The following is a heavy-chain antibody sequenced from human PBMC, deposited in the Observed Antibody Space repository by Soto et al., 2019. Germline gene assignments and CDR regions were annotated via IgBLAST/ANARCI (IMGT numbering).Heavy chain of an antibody. CDR3: AKNSGWFNT. D-gene: IGHD3-10*01. CDR2: IGGGGETT. Sequence: EFQVMQSGGGLGQPGGSLRLACAASGFPFSTTDMSWVRQAPGKGLEWVSTIGGGGETTYYADSVKGRFTISRDNSKNTVYLQMDGLRVDDTAVYYCAKNSGWFNTWGQGDLVTVSS. V-gene: IGHV3-23*01. CDR1: GFPFSTTD. J-gene: IGHJ5*02.